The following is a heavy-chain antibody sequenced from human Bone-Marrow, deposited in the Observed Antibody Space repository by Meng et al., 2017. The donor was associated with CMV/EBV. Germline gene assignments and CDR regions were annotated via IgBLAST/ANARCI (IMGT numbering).Heavy chain of an antibody. Sequence: GESLKISCAASGFTFSSYGMHWVRQAPGKGLEWVAVIWYDGSNKYYADSVKGRFTISRDNSKNTLYLQMNSLRAEDTAVYYCAGCYETGLGYYYYGMDVWGQGTTVTVSS. CDR1: GFTFSSYG. J-gene: IGHJ6*02. CDR2: IWYDGSNK. V-gene: IGHV3-30*02. CDR3: AGCYETGLGYYYYGMDV. D-gene: IGHD2-15*01.